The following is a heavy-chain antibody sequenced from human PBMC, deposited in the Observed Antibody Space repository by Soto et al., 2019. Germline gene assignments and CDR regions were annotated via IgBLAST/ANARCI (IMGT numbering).Heavy chain of an antibody. Sequence: PXETLYLTCAVYGGSFSDYYWSWIRQHPGRGLEWIGEINHSGSTNYNPSLKSRVTISVDTSKNQFSLKLSSVTAADTAVYYCARASRLRGSYYYYYGMDVWGQGTTVTVSS. CDR1: GGSFSDYY. J-gene: IGHJ6*02. V-gene: IGHV4-34*01. CDR2: INHSGST. CDR3: ARASRLRGSYYYYYGMDV. D-gene: IGHD3-16*01.